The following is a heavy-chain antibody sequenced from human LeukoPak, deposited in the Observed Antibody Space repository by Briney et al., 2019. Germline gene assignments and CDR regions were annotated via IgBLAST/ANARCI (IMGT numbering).Heavy chain of an antibody. D-gene: IGHD5/OR15-5a*01. CDR1: GFIFSNYG. CDR3: ARDPSLRVTLDY. CDR2: VWYDGSNK. V-gene: IGHV3-33*01. Sequence: GGSLRLSCAASGFIFSNYGMHWVRRAPGKGLEWVAAVWYDGSNKYYADSVKGRFTISRDNSKNMLYLQMNSLRAEDTAVYYCARDPSLRVTLDYWGQGTLVTVSS. J-gene: IGHJ4*02.